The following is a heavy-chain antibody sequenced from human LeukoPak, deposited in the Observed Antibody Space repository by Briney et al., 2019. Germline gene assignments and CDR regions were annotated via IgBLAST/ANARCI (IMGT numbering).Heavy chain of an antibody. CDR3: ARDKTSSGTYGMDV. V-gene: IGHV3-23*01. Sequence: GGSLRLSCAVSGFTFSNYAMSWVRQAPGKGLEWVSGISGSGATAHYADSVKGRFTISRDNAKNSLYLQMNSLRAEDTAVYYCARDKTSSGTYGMDVWGQGTAVTVSS. CDR2: ISGSGATA. J-gene: IGHJ6*02. CDR1: GFTFSNYA. D-gene: IGHD1-26*01.